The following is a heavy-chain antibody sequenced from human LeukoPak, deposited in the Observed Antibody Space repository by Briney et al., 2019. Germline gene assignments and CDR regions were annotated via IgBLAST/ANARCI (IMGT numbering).Heavy chain of an antibody. D-gene: IGHD1-1*01. CDR1: GGYTSTYY. Sequence: PSETLSLTCTVSGGYTSTYYWSWIRQPAGKGLEWIGRIYSSGSANYNPSLRSRLAMSVDTSKNQFSLRLSSVTAADTAVYYCARNKRLGWERADTTFDYWGQGALVTVSS. CDR3: ARNKRLGWERADTTFDY. CDR2: IYSSGSA. J-gene: IGHJ4*02. V-gene: IGHV4-4*07.